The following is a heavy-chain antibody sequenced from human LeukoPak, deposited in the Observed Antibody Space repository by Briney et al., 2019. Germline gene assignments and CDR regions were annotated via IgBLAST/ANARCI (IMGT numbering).Heavy chain of an antibody. CDR3: ASVRPYYYGSGSYKRPHYYYGMDV. D-gene: IGHD3-10*01. CDR1: GGTFSSYA. V-gene: IGHV1-69*13. Sequence: GASVKVSCKASGGTFSSYAISWVRQAPGQGLEWMGGIIPIFGTANYAQKFQGRVTITADESTSTAYMELSSLRSEDTAVYYCASVRPYYYGSGSYKRPHYYYGMDVWGQGTTVTVSS. J-gene: IGHJ6*02. CDR2: IIPIFGTA.